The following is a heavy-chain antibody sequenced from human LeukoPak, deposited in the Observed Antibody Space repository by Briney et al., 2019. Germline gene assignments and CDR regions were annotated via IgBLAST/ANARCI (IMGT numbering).Heavy chain of an antibody. CDR2: IYYSGST. CDR1: GGSVSSSNYY. Sequence: SETLSLTCTVSGGSVSSSNYYWTWIRQPPGKGLEWIGYIYYSGSTNYNPSLKSRVSMSIDTSKNQFSLILSSLTAADTAVYYCARYRRNNDFYLDDWGQGTLVTVSS. V-gene: IGHV4-61*01. D-gene: IGHD3/OR15-3a*01. CDR3: ARYRRNNDFYLDD. J-gene: IGHJ4*02.